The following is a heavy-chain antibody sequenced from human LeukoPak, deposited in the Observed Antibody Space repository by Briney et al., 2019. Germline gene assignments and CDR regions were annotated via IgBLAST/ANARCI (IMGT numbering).Heavy chain of an antibody. J-gene: IGHJ4*02. CDR3: ARQRNSIQLWYVDY. CDR2: IYSGGST. Sequence: PGGSLRLSCAASGFTVSSNYMSWVRQASGKGLEWVSVIYSGGSTYYADSVKGRFTISRDNSKNTLYLQMNSLRAEDTAVYYCARQRNSIQLWYVDYWGQGTLVTVSS. D-gene: IGHD5-18*01. CDR1: GFTVSSNY. V-gene: IGHV3-53*01.